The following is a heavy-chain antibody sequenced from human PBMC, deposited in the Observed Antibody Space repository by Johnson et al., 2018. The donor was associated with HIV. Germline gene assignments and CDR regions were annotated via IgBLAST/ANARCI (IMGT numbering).Heavy chain of an antibody. Sequence: QVQLVESGGGVVQPGRSLRLSCAASGFTFSSYAMHWVRQAPGKGLEWVAVISYDGSNKYYADSVKGRFTISRYNSKNTLYLQMNSLRAEDTAVYYCATLGGTVTTRAIAQPHDAFDIWGQGTMVTVSS. V-gene: IGHV3-30*04. CDR3: ATLGGTVTTRAIAQPHDAFDI. CDR2: ISYDGSNK. CDR1: GFTFSSYA. D-gene: IGHD4-17*01. J-gene: IGHJ3*02.